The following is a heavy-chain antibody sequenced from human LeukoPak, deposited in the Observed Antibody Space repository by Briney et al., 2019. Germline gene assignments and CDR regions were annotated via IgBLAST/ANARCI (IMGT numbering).Heavy chain of an antibody. D-gene: IGHD4-17*01. V-gene: IGHV3-7*01. CDR2: IRQDGSQK. CDR3: ARESGSVTSEVDFDY. Sequence: GGSLRLSCAASGFTFSSYWMSWVRQAPGKGLEWVATIRQDGSQKYYVDSVKGRFTISRDNAKNSLYLQMNSLRVEDTAVYYCARESGSVTSEVDFDYWGQGTLVTVSS. CDR1: GFTFSSYW. J-gene: IGHJ4*02.